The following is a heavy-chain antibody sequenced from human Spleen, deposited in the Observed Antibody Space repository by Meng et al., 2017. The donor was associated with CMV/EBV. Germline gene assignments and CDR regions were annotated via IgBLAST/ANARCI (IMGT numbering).Heavy chain of an antibody. Sequence: GGSLRLSCAASGFTFSSYAMHWVRQAPGKGLEWVAVISYDGSNKYYADSVKGRFTISRDNSKNTLYLQMNSLRAEDTAVYYCVKAQKISLMTAMGVWGQGTTVTVSS. V-gene: IGHV3-30-3*01. D-gene: IGHD3-3*01. CDR2: ISYDGSNK. CDR3: VKAQKISLMTAMGV. CDR1: GFTFSSYA. J-gene: IGHJ6*02.